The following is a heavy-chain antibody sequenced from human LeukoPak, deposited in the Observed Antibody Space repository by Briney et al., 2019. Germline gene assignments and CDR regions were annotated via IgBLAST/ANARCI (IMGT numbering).Heavy chain of an antibody. J-gene: IGHJ4*02. Sequence: GGSLRLSCAASGFTFSSYSMNWVRQAPGKVLEWVSSISTSSSYIYYADSVKGRFTISRDNAKNSLYLQMNSLRAEDTAVYYCARPRGNVEMATIPFDYWGQGTLVTISS. CDR1: GFTFSSYS. V-gene: IGHV3-21*01. CDR3: ARPRGNVEMATIPFDY. D-gene: IGHD5-24*01. CDR2: ISTSSSYI.